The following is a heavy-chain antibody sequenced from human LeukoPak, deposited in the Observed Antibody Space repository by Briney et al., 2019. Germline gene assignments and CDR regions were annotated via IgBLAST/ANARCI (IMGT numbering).Heavy chain of an antibody. J-gene: IGHJ6*02. CDR3: ARDRITMVRGVISYYYGMDV. D-gene: IGHD3-10*01. V-gene: IGHV4-30-2*01. Sequence: SQTLSLTCTVSGGSISSGGYYWSWIRQPPGKGLEWIGYIYHSGSTYYNPSLKSRVTISVDRSKNQFSLKLSSVTAADTAVYYCARDRITMVRGVISYYYGMDVWGQGTTVTASS. CDR2: IYHSGST. CDR1: GGSISSGGYY.